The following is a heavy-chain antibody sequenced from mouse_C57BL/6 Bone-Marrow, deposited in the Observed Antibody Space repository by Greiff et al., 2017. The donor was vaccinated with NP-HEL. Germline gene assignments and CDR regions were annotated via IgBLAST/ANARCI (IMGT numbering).Heavy chain of an antibody. CDR3: ARQRDYYGSSWYFDV. D-gene: IGHD1-1*01. CDR2: IWSDGST. J-gene: IGHJ1*03. Sequence: VMLVESGPGLVAPSQSLSITCTVSGFSLTSYGVHWVRQPPGKGLEWLVVIWSDGSTTYNSALKSRLSISKDNSKSQVFLKMNSLQTDDTAMYYCARQRDYYGSSWYFDVWGTGTTVTVSS. V-gene: IGHV2-6-1*01. CDR1: GFSLTSYG.